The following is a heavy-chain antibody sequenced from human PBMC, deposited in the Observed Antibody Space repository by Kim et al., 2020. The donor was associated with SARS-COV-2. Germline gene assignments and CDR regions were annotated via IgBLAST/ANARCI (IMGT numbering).Heavy chain of an antibody. CDR3: ARTKNSDVYCFDY. V-gene: IGHV4-31*03. J-gene: IGHJ4*02. D-gene: IGHD3-16*01. Sequence: SETLSLTCSVTGDSIDRGGHYWSRIRQRPGKGLEWIGYINYGGSAYYNPSLKSRVSISLATPKNHYSLELKTVTAAATALYFCARTKNSDVYCFDYWGQG. CDR2: INYGGSA. CDR1: GDSIDRGGHY.